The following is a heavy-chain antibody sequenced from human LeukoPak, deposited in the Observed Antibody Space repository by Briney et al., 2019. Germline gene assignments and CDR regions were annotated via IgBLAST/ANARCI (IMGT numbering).Heavy chain of an antibody. J-gene: IGHJ4*02. CDR2: IKEDGSEK. CDR3: ARGGKSRFAY. V-gene: IGHV3-7*05. CDR1: GFSLSNYW. Sequence: PGGTLRLSCEASGFSLSNYWMSWVRQAPGKGLEWVANIKEDGSEKHYVDSVKGRFTISRDNTKNSLYLQMNSLRGEDTAMYYCARGGKSRFAYWGQGTLVTVSS. D-gene: IGHD1-26*01.